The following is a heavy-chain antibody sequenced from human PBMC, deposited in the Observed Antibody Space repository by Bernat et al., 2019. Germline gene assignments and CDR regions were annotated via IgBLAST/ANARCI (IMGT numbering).Heavy chain of an antibody. CDR2: IKQDGSEK. D-gene: IGHD6-6*01. CDR1: GFTFSSYW. V-gene: IGHV3-7*03. Sequence: EVQLVESGGGLVQPGGSLRLSCAASGFTFSSYWMSWVRQAPGKGLEWVANIKQDGSEKYYVDSVKGRFTISRDNAKNSLYLQMNSPRAEDTAVYYCAREGRIEYSSSPDAFDIWGQGTMVTVSS. CDR3: AREGRIEYSSSPDAFDI. J-gene: IGHJ3*02.